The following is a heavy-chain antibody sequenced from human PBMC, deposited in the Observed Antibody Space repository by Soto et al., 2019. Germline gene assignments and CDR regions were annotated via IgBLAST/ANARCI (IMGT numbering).Heavy chain of an antibody. D-gene: IGHD2-15*01. CDR2: MNSRGGST. Sequence: AESLTLSCAVSGYTFSSYAIWSVRQAPARGLQWVSAMNSRGGSTYYADSVKGRFTISRDTSKNTLYLQLKSLRAEDTAVYYCAKERVVVVASYNWFDPWGQGALVTVSS. CDR1: GYTFSSYA. CDR3: AKERVVVVASYNWFDP. V-gene: IGHV3-23*01. J-gene: IGHJ5*02.